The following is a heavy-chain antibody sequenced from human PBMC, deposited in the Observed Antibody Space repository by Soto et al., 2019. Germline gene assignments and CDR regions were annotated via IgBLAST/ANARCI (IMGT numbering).Heavy chain of an antibody. Sequence: GSLRLSCTASGFTFSKAYMNWVRPAPGKGLEWVGQIDSKIDADKTDLAAPVKGRFTLSRVDSKNTVYLQMNGLEIEDTAMYYCVTRFTAVATAGFDFWGQGTLVTVSS. CDR1: GFTFSKAY. V-gene: IGHV3-15*04. J-gene: IGHJ4*02. CDR3: VTRFTAVATAGFDF. CDR2: IDSKIDADKT. D-gene: IGHD2-21*02.